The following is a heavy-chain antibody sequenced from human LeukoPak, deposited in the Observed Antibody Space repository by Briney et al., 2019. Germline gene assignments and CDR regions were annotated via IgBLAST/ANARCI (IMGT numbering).Heavy chain of an antibody. J-gene: IGHJ4*02. CDR1: GGSPSNST. CDR2: IFPILGAA. V-gene: IGHV1-69*13. CDR3: ARGEVPPHYFDS. Sequence: WAAAKVSPKPPGGSPSNSTISWVPPTPRRGLEWVARIFPILGAANYAQRFQCRVTITADESTTTAYVEVGSLRAEHSAVYYCARGEVPPHYFDSWGQGTLVTVSS.